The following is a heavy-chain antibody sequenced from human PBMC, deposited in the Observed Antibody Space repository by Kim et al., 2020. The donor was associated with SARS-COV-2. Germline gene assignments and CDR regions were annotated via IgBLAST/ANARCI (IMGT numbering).Heavy chain of an antibody. J-gene: IGHJ6*02. CDR3: ARHRGSSSSYYYYGIDV. CDR1: GHNFTSHW. D-gene: IGHD6-13*01. CDR2: IYPGDSDT. Sequence: GESLKISCKGSGHNFTSHWIGWVRQMPGKGLEWMGMIYPGDSDTRYSPSFQGQVTISADKSISTAHLQWSSLKASDTAIYYCARHRGSSSSYYYYGIDVWGQGTTVTVSS. V-gene: IGHV5-51*01.